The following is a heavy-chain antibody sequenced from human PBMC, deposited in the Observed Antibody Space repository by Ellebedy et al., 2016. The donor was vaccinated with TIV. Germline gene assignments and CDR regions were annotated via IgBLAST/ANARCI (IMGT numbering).Heavy chain of an antibody. CDR1: GFTFSSYW. Sequence: GESLKISCAASGFTFSSYWMSWVRQSPGKGLEWVANIKQDGSEKYYVDSVKGRFTISRDNAKNSLYLQMNSLRAEDTAVYYCARDQGGSWVYYYYGMDVWGQGTTVTVSS. J-gene: IGHJ6*02. CDR2: IKQDGSEK. D-gene: IGHD3-16*01. CDR3: ARDQGGSWVYYYYGMDV. V-gene: IGHV3-7*01.